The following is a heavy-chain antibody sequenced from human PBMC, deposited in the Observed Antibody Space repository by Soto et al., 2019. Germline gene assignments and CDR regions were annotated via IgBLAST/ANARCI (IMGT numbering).Heavy chain of an antibody. V-gene: IGHV4-31*03. CDR1: GGSISSGGYY. Sequence: PSETLSLTCTVSGGSISSGGYYWSWIRQHPGKGLEWIGYIYYSGSTYYNPSLKSRVTISVDTSKNQFSLKLSSVTAADTAVYYCARAGGAYRSSPGDWFDPWGQGTLVTVSS. J-gene: IGHJ5*02. CDR2: IYYSGST. D-gene: IGHD6-6*01. CDR3: ARAGGAYRSSPGDWFDP.